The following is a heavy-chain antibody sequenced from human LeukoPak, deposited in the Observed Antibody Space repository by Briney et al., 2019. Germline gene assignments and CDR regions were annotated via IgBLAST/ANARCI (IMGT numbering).Heavy chain of an antibody. V-gene: IGHV3-30*18. CDR3: TKAWELLSASDI. CDR2: ISHDGSNK. J-gene: IGHJ3*02. D-gene: IGHD1-26*01. Sequence: GGSLRLSCAASGFIFSDYGMHWVRQAPGKGLDWVAVISHDGSNKYYGDSVKGRFTISRDNSENTVYLQMDSLRAEDTAIYYCTKAWELLSASDIWGQGTMVTVSS. CDR1: GFIFSDYG.